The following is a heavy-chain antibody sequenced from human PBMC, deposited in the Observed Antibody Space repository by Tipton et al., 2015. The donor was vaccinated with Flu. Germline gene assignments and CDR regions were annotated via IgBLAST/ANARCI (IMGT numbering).Heavy chain of an antibody. V-gene: IGHV4-59*01. CDR3: ARDAPPPYCTNGVCAPGYYMDV. J-gene: IGHJ6*03. CDR1: GGSITNFY. Sequence: TLSLTCNVSGGSITNFYWHWVRQPPGKGLEWIGYIYYSGSTNYYPSLKSRVTISIDTSRSQLSLRLTSVTAADTAVYFCARDAPPPYCTNGVCAPGYYMDVGGKGTTVTVSS. D-gene: IGHD2-8*01. CDR2: IYYSGST.